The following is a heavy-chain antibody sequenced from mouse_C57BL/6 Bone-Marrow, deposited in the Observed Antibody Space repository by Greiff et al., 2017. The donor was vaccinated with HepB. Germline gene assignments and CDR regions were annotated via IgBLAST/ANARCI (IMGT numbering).Heavy chain of an antibody. Sequence: EVHLVESGGGLVKPGGSLKLSCAASGFTFSSYAMSWVRQTPEKRLEWVATISDGGSYTYYPDNVKGRFTISRDNAKNNLYLQMSHLKSEDTAMYYCARDYYSNYWYFDVWGTGTTVTVSS. V-gene: IGHV5-4*01. J-gene: IGHJ1*03. CDR1: GFTFSSYA. CDR2: ISDGGSYT. CDR3: ARDYYSNYWYFDV. D-gene: IGHD2-5*01.